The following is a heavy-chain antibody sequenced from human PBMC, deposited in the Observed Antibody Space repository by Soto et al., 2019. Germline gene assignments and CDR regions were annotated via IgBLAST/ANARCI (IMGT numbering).Heavy chain of an antibody. Sequence: GGSLRLSCAASGFTFNTYSMNWVRQAPGKGLEWVSSISGSGRDIYDADSVKGRFSVSRDNAKNTVYLQMNRLRAEDTAVYYCTRDMHYDFWNNYRGLLNWFDPWGQGALVTVSS. CDR3: TRDMHYDFWNNYRGLLNWFDP. CDR1: GFTFNTYS. D-gene: IGHD3-3*01. V-gene: IGHV3-21*06. CDR2: ISGSGRDI. J-gene: IGHJ5*02.